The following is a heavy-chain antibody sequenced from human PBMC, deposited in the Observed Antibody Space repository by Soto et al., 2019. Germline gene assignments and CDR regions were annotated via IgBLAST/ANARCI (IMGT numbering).Heavy chain of an antibody. Sequence: ASAAVFAPISRYTLSDLSMHRERKAHGKGIERMGGFDPEDGETIYAQKFQGRVTMTEDTSTDTAYMELSSLRSEDTAAYYCATDTTTTIRVFYYYGMDVWGQGITVTVSS. CDR2: FDPEDGET. CDR1: RYTLSDLS. D-gene: IGHD5-12*01. V-gene: IGHV1-24*01. J-gene: IGHJ6*02. CDR3: ATDTTTTIRVFYYYGMDV.